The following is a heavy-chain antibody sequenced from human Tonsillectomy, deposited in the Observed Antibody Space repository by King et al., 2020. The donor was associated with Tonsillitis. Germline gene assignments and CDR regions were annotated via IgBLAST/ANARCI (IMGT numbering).Heavy chain of an antibody. CDR2: ISWNSVSI. CDR3: AKDMRGDCSGGG. CDR1: GFMFDDYD. Sequence: VQLVESGGDLVQPGRSLRLSCAASGFMFDDYDMHWVRQAPGKGLEWVSGISWNSVSIAYADSVKGRFTISRDNAKNSLYLQMNSLRAEDTAFYYCAKDMRGDCSGGGWGQGSLVPVSS. V-gene: IGHV3-9*01. D-gene: IGHD3-10*02. J-gene: IGHJ4*02.